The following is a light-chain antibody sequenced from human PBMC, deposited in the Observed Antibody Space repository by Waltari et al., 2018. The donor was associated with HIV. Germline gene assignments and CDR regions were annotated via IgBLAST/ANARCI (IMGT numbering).Light chain of an antibody. V-gene: IGLV2-14*03. CDR2: DVT. J-gene: IGLJ2*01. CDR1: SSDVGGYNY. Sequence: QSALTQPASVSGSPGQSITISCTGTSSDVGGYNYVSWYQQHPGKAPKLMVYDVTNRPSGVSNRFSGSKSGNTVFLTISGLQAEDEADYYCSSYTTSRTVVFGGGTKLTVL. CDR3: SSYTTSRTVV.